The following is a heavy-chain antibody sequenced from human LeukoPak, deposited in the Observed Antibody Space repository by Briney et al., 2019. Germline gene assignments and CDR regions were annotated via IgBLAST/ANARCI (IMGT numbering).Heavy chain of an antibody. CDR2: IWHDGSNI. D-gene: IGHD5-12*01. J-gene: IGHJ4*02. CDR1: GFTFSSYG. CDR3: TRDGLSGYGLGLFDY. V-gene: IGHV3-33*01. Sequence: GRSLRLSCAASGFTFSSYGMHWVRQAPGKGLEWVALIWHDGSNINYEDSVKGRFTISRDNSKNTLYLQMDSLRAEDTAVYYCTRDGLSGYGLGLFDYWGQGTLVTVSS.